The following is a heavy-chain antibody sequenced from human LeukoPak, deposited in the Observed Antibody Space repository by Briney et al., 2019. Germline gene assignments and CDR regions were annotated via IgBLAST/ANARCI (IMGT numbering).Heavy chain of an antibody. J-gene: IGHJ4*02. Sequence: GGSLRLSCAASGXTLSSYSINWVRQAPGKGLEWVSSVSSRSSDIYYADSVKGRFTISRDNAKNSLYLQMNSLRAEDTAVYYCARTYYYDSSGYFDYWGQGTLVTVSS. D-gene: IGHD3-22*01. CDR1: GXTLSSYS. V-gene: IGHV3-21*01. CDR3: ARTYYYDSSGYFDY. CDR2: VSSRSSDI.